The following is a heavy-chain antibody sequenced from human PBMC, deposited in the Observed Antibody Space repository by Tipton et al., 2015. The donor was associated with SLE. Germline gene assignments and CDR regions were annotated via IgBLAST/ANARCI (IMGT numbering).Heavy chain of an antibody. J-gene: IGHJ3*02. V-gene: IGHV4-59*11. D-gene: IGHD2-15*01. CDR1: GASITRHY. CDR2: VYYSVNT. CDR3: ARVRWELPSNDALDI. Sequence: TLSLTCNVSGASITRHYWTWIRQPPGKGLEWIGYVYYSVNTNYNPSLKSRVTISLDTSKSQFSLKLTSVTAADTAVYYCARVRWELPSNDALDIWGQGTMVTVSS.